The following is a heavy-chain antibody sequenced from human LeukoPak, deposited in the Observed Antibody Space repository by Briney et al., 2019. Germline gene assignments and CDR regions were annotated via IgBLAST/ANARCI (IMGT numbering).Heavy chain of an antibody. Sequence: GASVKVSRQASGYTFTSYALHWVRQAPGQRGEWMGWINAGKGNRKYSQKYPGRVTITRDTAASTTYMELGSRRSEDTAVYYCARDMGGGWSFDSWGQGTLVTVSS. J-gene: IGHJ4*02. CDR2: INAGKGNR. V-gene: IGHV1-3*01. CDR3: ARDMGGGWSFDS. D-gene: IGHD6-19*01. CDR1: GYTFTSYA.